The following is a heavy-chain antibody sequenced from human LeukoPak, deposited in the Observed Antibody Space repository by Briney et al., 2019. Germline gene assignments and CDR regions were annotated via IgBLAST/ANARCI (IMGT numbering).Heavy chain of an antibody. V-gene: IGHV1-18*01. D-gene: IGHD2-21*02. CDR3: ARNPCGGDCYSDPNDAFDI. CDR1: GYTFTSYG. CDR2: ISAYNGNT. J-gene: IGHJ3*02. Sequence: GASVKVSCKASGYTFTSYGISWVRQAPGQGLEWMGWISAYNGNTNYAQKLQGRVTMTTDTSTSTAYMELRSLRSDDTAVYYCARNPCGGDCYSDPNDAFDIWGQGTMVTVSS.